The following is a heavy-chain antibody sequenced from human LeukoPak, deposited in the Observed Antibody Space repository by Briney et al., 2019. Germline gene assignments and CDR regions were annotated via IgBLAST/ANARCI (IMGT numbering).Heavy chain of an antibody. Sequence: SETLSLTCAVYGGSFSGYYWSWIRQPPGKGLEWIGEINHSGSTNYNPSLKSRVTISVDTSKNQFSLKLSSVTAADTAVYYCARRFRDGYDHDAFDIWGQGTMVTVSS. J-gene: IGHJ3*02. CDR3: ARRFRDGYDHDAFDI. CDR2: INHSGST. D-gene: IGHD5-24*01. V-gene: IGHV4-34*01. CDR1: GGSFSGYY.